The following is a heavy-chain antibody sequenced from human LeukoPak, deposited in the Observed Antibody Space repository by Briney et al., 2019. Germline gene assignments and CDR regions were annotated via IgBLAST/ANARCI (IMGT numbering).Heavy chain of an antibody. V-gene: IGHV4-61*08. CDR3: ARSPRGGRVFDP. CDR2: IYYSGST. CDR1: GGSISSGDYY. Sequence: SETLSLTCTVSGGSISSGDYYWSWIRQPPGKGLEWIGYIYYSGSTNYNPSLKSRVTISVDTSKNQFSLKLSSVTAADTAVYYCARSPRGGRVFDPWGQGTLVTVSS. D-gene: IGHD3-10*01. J-gene: IGHJ5*02.